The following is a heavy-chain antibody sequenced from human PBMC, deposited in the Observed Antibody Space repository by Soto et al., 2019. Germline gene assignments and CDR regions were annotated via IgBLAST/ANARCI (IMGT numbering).Heavy chain of an antibody. CDR3: ARSYSSGWYTYYYYGMDV. J-gene: IGHJ6*02. Sequence: GESLKISCKGSGYSFTSYWISWVRQMPGKGLEWMGRIDPSDSYTNYSPSFQGHVTISADKSISTAYLQWSSLKASDTAMYYCARSYSSGWYTYYYYGMDVWGQGTTVTVYS. D-gene: IGHD6-19*01. CDR2: IDPSDSYT. CDR1: GYSFTSYW. V-gene: IGHV5-10-1*01.